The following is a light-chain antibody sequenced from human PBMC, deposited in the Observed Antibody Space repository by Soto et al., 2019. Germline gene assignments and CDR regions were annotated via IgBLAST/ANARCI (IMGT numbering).Light chain of an antibody. V-gene: IGLV1-44*01. CDR3: AAWDDSLNGWV. J-gene: IGLJ3*02. CDR2: SND. CDR1: SSNIGSNT. Sequence: QSVLTQAPSASGTPGQRVTISCSGSSSNIGSNTVSWYQQVPGTAPKLLLYSNDQRPSGVPDRFSGSKSGTSASLAIGGLQSEDGADYYCAAWDDSLNGWVFGGGTKLTV.